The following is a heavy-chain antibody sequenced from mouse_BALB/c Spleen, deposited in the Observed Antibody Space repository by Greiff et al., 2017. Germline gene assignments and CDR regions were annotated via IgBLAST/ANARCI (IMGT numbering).Heavy chain of an antibody. Sequence: EVMLVESGGGLVKPGGSLKLSCAASGFTFSSYAMSWVRQSPEKRLEWVAEISSGGSYTYYPDTVTGRFTISRDNAKNTLYLEMSSLRSEDTAMYYCARDLRFAYWGQGTLVTVSA. CDR1: GFTFSSYA. J-gene: IGHJ3*01. CDR2: ISSGGSYT. V-gene: IGHV5-9-4*01. D-gene: IGHD2-1*01. CDR3: ARDLRFAY.